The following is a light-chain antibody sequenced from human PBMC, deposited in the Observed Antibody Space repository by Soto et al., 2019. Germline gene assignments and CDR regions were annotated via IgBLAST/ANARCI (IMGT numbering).Light chain of an antibody. CDR2: AAS. V-gene: IGKV1D-16*01. J-gene: IGKJ4*01. CDR1: QGIGSW. Sequence: DIQMTQSPSSLSASVGDRVSITCRASQGIGSWVAWYQQKPGKGPKSLIFAASSLESGVSSRFSASGSGTDFTLTFDSLHPEDSATYYCQQYHTYPLSFGGGTKVEIK. CDR3: QQYHTYPLS.